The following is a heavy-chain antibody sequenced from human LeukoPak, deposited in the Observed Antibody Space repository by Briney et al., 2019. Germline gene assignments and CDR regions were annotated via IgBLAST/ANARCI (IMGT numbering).Heavy chain of an antibody. D-gene: IGHD1-14*01. V-gene: IGHV3-30*02. CDR3: VKDNPLDY. J-gene: IGHJ4*02. CDR2: IRYDGNNK. Sequence: SCKASGYTFTSYDINWVRQAPGKGLEWVAFIRYDGNNKLYADSMKGRFTTSRDNSKNTLYLHINSLRAEDTAVYYCVKDNPLDYWGQGTLVIVSS. CDR1: GYTFTSYD.